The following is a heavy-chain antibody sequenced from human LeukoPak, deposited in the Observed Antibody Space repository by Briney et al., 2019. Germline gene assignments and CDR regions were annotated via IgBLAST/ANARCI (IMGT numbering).Heavy chain of an antibody. CDR1: GGSISNYY. CDR2: IYYSGST. D-gene: IGHD5-18*01. V-gene: IGHV4-59*12. J-gene: IGHJ3*02. CDR3: ARDLGYLDAFDI. Sequence: PSETLSLTCTVSGGSISNYYWSWIRQPPGKGLEWIGFIYYSGSTNYNPSLKSRVTISVDTSKNQFSLKLSSVTAADTAVYYCARDLGYLDAFDIWGQGTMVTVSS.